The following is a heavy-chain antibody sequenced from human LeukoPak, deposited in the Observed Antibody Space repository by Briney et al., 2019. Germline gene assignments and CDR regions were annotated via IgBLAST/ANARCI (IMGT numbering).Heavy chain of an antibody. CDR3: ARVTGYRIEDYFDY. D-gene: IGHD6-13*01. CDR1: GGSISSSSYY. V-gene: IGHV4-61*05. J-gene: IGHJ4*02. CDR2: IYYSGST. Sequence: SETLSLTCTVSGGSISSSSYYWGWIRQPPGKGLEWIGYIYYSGSTNYNPSLKSRVTISVETSKNEFSLKLRSVTAADTAVYYCARVTGYRIEDYFDYWGQGTLVTVSS.